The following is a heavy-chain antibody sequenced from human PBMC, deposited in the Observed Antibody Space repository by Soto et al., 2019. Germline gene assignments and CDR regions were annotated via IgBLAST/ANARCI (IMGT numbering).Heavy chain of an antibody. J-gene: IGHJ4*02. CDR3: ARAYGGNSGVFDY. CDR2: INHSGVT. D-gene: IGHD4-17*01. V-gene: IGHV4-34*01. CDR1: GGSFSGYY. Sequence: QVQLQQWGAGLLKPSETLSLTCAVYGGSFSGYYWSWIRQPPGKGLEWIGEINHSGVTNYNPSLTSRVTISVAASKNQFSLKLSSVTAADTAVYYCARAYGGNSGVFDYWGQGTLVTVSS.